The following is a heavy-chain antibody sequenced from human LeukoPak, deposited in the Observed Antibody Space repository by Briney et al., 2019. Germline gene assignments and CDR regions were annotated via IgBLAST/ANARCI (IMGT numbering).Heavy chain of an antibody. Sequence: GGSLRLSCAASGFTFSDAWMSWVRQAPGKGLEWVGRIKSKTDGGTTDYAAPVKGRFTISRDDSKNTLYLQMNSLKTEDTAVYYCTTGLNPYYYYYMDVWGKGTTVTVSS. CDR1: GFTFSDAW. CDR3: TTGLNPYYYYYMDV. D-gene: IGHD4/OR15-4a*01. J-gene: IGHJ6*03. CDR2: IKSKTDGGTT. V-gene: IGHV3-15*01.